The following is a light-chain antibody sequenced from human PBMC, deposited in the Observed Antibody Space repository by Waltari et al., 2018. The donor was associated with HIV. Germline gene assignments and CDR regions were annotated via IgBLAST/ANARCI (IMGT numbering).Light chain of an antibody. CDR3: LSADGRGVRKF. CDR1: ALSAQF. V-gene: IGLV3-25*03. J-gene: IGLJ2*01. CDR2: RSR. Sequence: YELTQPPSVSVSPGQTARITCSGNALSAQFGYWYQPKVGQAPVLVIFRSRERSSQVPARFSASKSWTTFTLTISGVQAEDEADYFCLSADGRGVRKFFGGGTRLSVL.